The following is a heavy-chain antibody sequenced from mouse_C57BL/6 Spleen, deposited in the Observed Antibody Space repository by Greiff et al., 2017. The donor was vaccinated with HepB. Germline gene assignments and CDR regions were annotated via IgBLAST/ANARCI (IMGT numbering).Heavy chain of an antibody. Sequence: QVQLQQSGAELVRPGASVTLSCKASGYTFTDYEMHWVKQTPVHGLEWIGAIHPETGGTAYNQKFKGKAILTADKSSSTAYMELRSLTSEDSAVYYCTRPDYGSSYNWYFDVWGTGTTVTVSS. CDR3: TRPDYGSSYNWYFDV. J-gene: IGHJ1*03. D-gene: IGHD1-1*01. V-gene: IGHV1-15*01. CDR1: GYTFTDYE. CDR2: IHPETGGT.